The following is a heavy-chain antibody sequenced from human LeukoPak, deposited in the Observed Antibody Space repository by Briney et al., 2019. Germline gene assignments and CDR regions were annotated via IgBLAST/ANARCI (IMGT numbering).Heavy chain of an antibody. CDR2: IYYSGST. D-gene: IGHD5-12*01. J-gene: IGHJ3*02. CDR3: ARVAPTWKWLRGAYDAFDI. V-gene: IGHV4-59*01. CDR1: GGSISSYY. Sequence: KPSETLSLTCTVSGGSISSYYWSWIRQPPGKGLEWIGYIYYSGSTNYNPSLKSRVTISVDTSKNQFSLKLSSVTAADTAVYYCARVAPTWKWLRGAYDAFDIWGQGTMVTVSS.